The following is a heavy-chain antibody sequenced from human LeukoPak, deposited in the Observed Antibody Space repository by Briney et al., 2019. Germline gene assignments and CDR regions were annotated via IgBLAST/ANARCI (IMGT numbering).Heavy chain of an antibody. D-gene: IGHD5-24*01. J-gene: IGHJ4*02. Sequence: GASVKVSCKASGGTFSSYAISWVRQAPGQGLEWMGGIIPIFGTANYAQKFQGRVAITADESTSTAYMELSSLRSDDTAVYYCARDREMATIQYYFDYWGQGTLVTVSS. CDR2: IIPIFGTA. V-gene: IGHV1-69*01. CDR3: ARDREMATIQYYFDY. CDR1: GGTFSSYA.